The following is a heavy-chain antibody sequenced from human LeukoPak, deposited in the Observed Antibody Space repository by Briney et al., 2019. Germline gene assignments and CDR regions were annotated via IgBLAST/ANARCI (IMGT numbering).Heavy chain of an antibody. Sequence: ASVKVSCKASGYTFTSYYMHWVRQAPGQGLEWMGIINPSGGSTSYAQKFQGRVTMTRDTSTSTVYMELSSLRSEDTAVYYCAREGSGRASVAVAGSDYWGQGTLVTVSS. CDR2: INPSGGST. CDR1: GYTFTSYY. D-gene: IGHD6-19*01. J-gene: IGHJ4*02. CDR3: AREGSGRASVAVAGSDY. V-gene: IGHV1-46*01.